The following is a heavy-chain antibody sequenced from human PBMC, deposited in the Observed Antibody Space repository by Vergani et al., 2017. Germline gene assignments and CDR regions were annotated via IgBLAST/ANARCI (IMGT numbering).Heavy chain of an antibody. CDR3: TTVSMVRGVITDY. Sequence: EVQLVESGGGLVKPGGSLRLSCAASGFTFSNAWMSWVRQAPGKGLEWVGRIKSKTDIGTTDYAAPVKGIFTIARDDSKNTLYLQMNSLKTDDTAVYYCTTVSMVRGVITDYWGQGTLVTVPS. V-gene: IGHV3-15*01. CDR2: IKSKTDIGTT. J-gene: IGHJ4*02. D-gene: IGHD3-10*01. CDR1: GFTFSNAW.